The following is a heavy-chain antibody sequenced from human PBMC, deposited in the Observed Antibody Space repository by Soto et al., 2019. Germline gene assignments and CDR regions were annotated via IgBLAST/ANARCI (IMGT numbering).Heavy chain of an antibody. CDR1: GFTFSSYS. V-gene: IGHV3-48*02. CDR3: ARTDGYEGPYGMDV. J-gene: IGHJ6*02. CDR2: ISSSSSTI. D-gene: IGHD5-12*01. Sequence: GGSLRLSCAASGFTFSSYSMNWVRQAPGKGLEWVSYISSSSSTIYYADSVKGRFTISGDNAKNSLYLQMNSLRDEDTAVYYCARTDGYEGPYGMDVWGQGTTVTVSS.